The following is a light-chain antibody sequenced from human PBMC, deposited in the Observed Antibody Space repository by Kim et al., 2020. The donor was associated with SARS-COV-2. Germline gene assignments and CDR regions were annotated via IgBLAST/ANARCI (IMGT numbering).Light chain of an antibody. J-gene: IGLJ2*01. V-gene: IGLV2-11*01. CDR2: DVT. CDR1: SSDGGGYNY. CDR3: CSYAGSVI. Sequence: PGQSVTISCTGTSSDGGGYNYVSWYQQHPGKAPKLMIYDVTTRPSGVPDRFSGSKSGNTASLTISGLQPEDEADYYCCSYAGSVIFGGGTQLTVL.